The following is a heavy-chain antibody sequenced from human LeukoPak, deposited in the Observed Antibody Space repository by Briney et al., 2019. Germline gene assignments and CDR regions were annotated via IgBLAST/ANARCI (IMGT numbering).Heavy chain of an antibody. Sequence: ASVKVSCKASGGTFSSYAISWVRQAPGRGLEWMGGIIPIFGTANYAQKFQGRVTITADKSTSTAYMELSSLRSEDTAVYYCASSYGSGSYHPDVWGKGTTVTISS. V-gene: IGHV1-69*06. CDR2: IIPIFGTA. CDR1: GGTFSSYA. CDR3: ASSYGSGSYHPDV. J-gene: IGHJ6*04. D-gene: IGHD3-10*01.